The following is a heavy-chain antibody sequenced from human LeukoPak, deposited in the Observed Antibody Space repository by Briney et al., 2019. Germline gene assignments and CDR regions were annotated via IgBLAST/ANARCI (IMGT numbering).Heavy chain of an antibody. D-gene: IGHD3-10*01. CDR1: VFTFTSST. CDR2: IVVGSGNT. J-gene: IGHJ4*02. V-gene: IGHV1-58*02. Sequence: GASVKVSCKASVFTFTSSTIQWVRQARGQRLEWIGWIVVGSGNTNYAQKFQERVIITRDMSTTTVYMELSSLRSEDTAVYYCAGTPWFGELTLDYWGQGTLVTVSS. CDR3: AGTPWFGELTLDY.